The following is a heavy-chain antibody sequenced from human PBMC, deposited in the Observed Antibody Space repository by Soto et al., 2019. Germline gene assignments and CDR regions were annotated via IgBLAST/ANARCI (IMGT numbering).Heavy chain of an antibody. Sequence: GGSLRLSCAASGYTFSRHCMGWVRQAPGKGLEWVSSIIGGGSSTYYADSVRGRFTISRDNSKNTLYLQMNSLRVEDTAVYYCAKKVPGSNPLDSWGQGALVTVSS. J-gene: IGHJ4*02. V-gene: IGHV3-23*01. CDR1: GYTFSRHC. CDR2: IIGGGSST. CDR3: AKKVPGSNPLDS. D-gene: IGHD1-1*01.